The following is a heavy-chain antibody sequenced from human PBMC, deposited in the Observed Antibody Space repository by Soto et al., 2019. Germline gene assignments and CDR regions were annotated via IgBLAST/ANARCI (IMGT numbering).Heavy chain of an antibody. CDR3: ARDRRLLWFGELLQANYYYYGMDV. J-gene: IGHJ6*02. Sequence: GGSLRLSCAASGFTFSSYGMHWVRQAPGKGLEWVAVIWYDGSNKYYADSVKGRFTISRDNSKNTLYLQMNSLRAEDTAVYYCARDRRLLWFGELLQANYYYYGMDVWGQGTTVTVSS. CDR1: GFTFSSYG. CDR2: IWYDGSNK. D-gene: IGHD3-10*01. V-gene: IGHV3-33*01.